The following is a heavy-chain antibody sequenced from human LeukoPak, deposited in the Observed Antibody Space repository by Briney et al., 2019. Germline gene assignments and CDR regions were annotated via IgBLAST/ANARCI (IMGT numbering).Heavy chain of an antibody. CDR2: ISGYKGNT. CDR1: GYTFTSFG. Sequence: GASVKVSCEASGYTFTSFGISWVRQAPGQGLEWMGWISGYKGNTKYAEKIQGRVTLTTDTSTSTAYMELRSLRSDDTAVYYCAREDKVAAGFGYFDLWGRGTQVTVSS. J-gene: IGHJ2*01. CDR3: AREDKVAAGFGYFDL. D-gene: IGHD6-13*01. V-gene: IGHV1-18*01.